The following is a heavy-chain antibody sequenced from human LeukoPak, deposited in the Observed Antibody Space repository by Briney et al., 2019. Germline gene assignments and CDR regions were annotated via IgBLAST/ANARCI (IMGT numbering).Heavy chain of an antibody. CDR3: ARDHESMVATAPTSEYFQH. J-gene: IGHJ1*01. D-gene: IGHD5-12*01. Sequence: GGSLRLSCAASEFSFSSYWMTWVRQAPGKGLEWVASISYDGSGKYYVDSVKGRFTISRDNAKNSLYLQMNSLRADDTAVYYCARDHESMVATAPTSEYFQHWGQGTLVTVSS. V-gene: IGHV3-7*01. CDR1: EFSFSSYW. CDR2: ISYDGSGK.